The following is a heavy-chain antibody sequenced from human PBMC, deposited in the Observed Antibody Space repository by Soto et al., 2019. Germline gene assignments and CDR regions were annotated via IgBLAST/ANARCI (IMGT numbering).Heavy chain of an antibody. Sequence: QVQLVQSGAEVKKPGASVKVSCKASGYTFTSYGISWVRQAPGQGLEWMGWISAYNGNTKYAQKFPGTVTMPTDTSTRTAYMELRRLRSDDTAVYYCAREPNYFDYWGQGTLVTVSS. CDR2: ISAYNGNT. CDR1: GYTFTSYG. J-gene: IGHJ4*02. V-gene: IGHV1-18*01. CDR3: AREPNYFDY.